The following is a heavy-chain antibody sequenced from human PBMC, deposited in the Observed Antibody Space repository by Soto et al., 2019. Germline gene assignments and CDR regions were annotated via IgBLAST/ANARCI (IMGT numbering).Heavy chain of an antibody. D-gene: IGHD3-16*01. CDR2: ISGSGGST. V-gene: IGHV3-23*01. Sequence: GGSLRLSCAASGFTFSSYAMSWVRQAPGKGLEWVSAISGSGGSTYYADSVKGRFTISRDNSKKTMYLQMNSLRAEDTAVYYWAKDAPRPAGVRWGTYYFDYWGQGTLVPVSS. J-gene: IGHJ4*02. CDR3: AKDAPRPAGVRWGTYYFDY. CDR1: GFTFSSYA.